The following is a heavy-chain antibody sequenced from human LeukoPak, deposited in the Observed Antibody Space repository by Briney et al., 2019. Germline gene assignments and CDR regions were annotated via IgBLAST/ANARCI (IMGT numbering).Heavy chain of an antibody. CDR1: GGSFSGYY. CDR3: ARRALLLWFGSQGNWFDP. D-gene: IGHD3-10*01. J-gene: IGHJ5*02. V-gene: IGHV4-34*01. Sequence: SETLSLTCAVYGGSFSGYYWSWIRQPPGKGLEWIGEINHSGSTNYNPSLKSRVTISVDTSKNQFSLKLSSVTAADTAVYYCARRALLLWFGSQGNWFDPWGQGTLVTVSS. CDR2: INHSGST.